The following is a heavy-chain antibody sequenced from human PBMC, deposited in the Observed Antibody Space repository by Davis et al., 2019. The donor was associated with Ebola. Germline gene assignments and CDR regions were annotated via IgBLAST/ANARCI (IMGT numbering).Heavy chain of an antibody. CDR3: ARGRPPYYYDSSGRDYYHGMDV. Sequence: MPSETLSLTCTVSGGSISSYYWSWIRQPPGKGLEWIGEINHSGSTNYNPSLKSRVTISVDTSKNQFSLKLSSVTAADTAVYYCARGRPPYYYDSSGRDYYHGMDVWGQGTTVTVSS. J-gene: IGHJ6*02. CDR1: GGSISSYY. CDR2: INHSGST. D-gene: IGHD3-22*01. V-gene: IGHV4-34*01.